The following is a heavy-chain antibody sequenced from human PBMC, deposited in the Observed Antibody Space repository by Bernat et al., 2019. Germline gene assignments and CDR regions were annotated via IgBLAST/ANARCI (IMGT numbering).Heavy chain of an antibody. CDR3: ARDTAYSRPPEPFAFDI. Sequence: QVQLVESGGGVVQPGRSLRLSCAASGFTFSSYAMHWVRQAPGKGLEWVAVISYDGSNKYYADSVKGRFTISRDNSKNTLYLQMNSLRAEDTAVYYCARDTAYSRPPEPFAFDIWGQGTMVTVSS. D-gene: IGHD6-13*01. CDR2: ISYDGSNK. CDR1: GFTFSSYA. V-gene: IGHV3-30*01. J-gene: IGHJ3*02.